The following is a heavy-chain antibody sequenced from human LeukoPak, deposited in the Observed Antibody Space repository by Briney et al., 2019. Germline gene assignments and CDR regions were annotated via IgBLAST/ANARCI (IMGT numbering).Heavy chain of an antibody. J-gene: IGHJ5*02. CDR1: GYTFTGYY. D-gene: IGHD3-16*01. Sequence: GASVKVSCKASGYTFTGYYMHRVRQAPGQGLEWMGWINPNSGGTNYAQKFQGRVTMTRDTSISTAYMELSRLRSDDTAVYYCARAAIYTTNWFDPWGQGTLVTVSS. V-gene: IGHV1-2*02. CDR3: ARAAIYTTNWFDP. CDR2: INPNSGGT.